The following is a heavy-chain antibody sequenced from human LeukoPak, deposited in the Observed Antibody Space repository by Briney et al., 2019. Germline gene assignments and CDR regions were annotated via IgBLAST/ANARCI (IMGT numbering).Heavy chain of an antibody. J-gene: IGHJ4*02. CDR3: AREGWLRDFDY. D-gene: IGHD5-12*01. CDR2: IKQDGTEK. Sequence: PGGSLRLSCATSGFTFSSYWMSWVRQAPGKGLEWVANIKQDGTEKYYVDSVKGRFTISRDNAKNSLYLRMNSLRAEDTAVYYCAREGWLRDFDYWGQGTLVTVSS. CDR1: GFTFSSYW. V-gene: IGHV3-7*01.